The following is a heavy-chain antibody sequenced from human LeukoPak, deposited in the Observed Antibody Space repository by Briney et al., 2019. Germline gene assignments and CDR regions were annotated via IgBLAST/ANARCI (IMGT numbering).Heavy chain of an antibody. Sequence: ASVKVSCKASAYTFTSYGISWVRQAPGQGLEWMGWISAYNGNTNYAQKLQGRVTMTTDTSTSTAYMELRSLRSDDTAVYYCARVTIFGVVQLYDYFDYWGQGTLVTVSS. J-gene: IGHJ4*02. CDR2: ISAYNGNT. V-gene: IGHV1-18*01. D-gene: IGHD3-3*01. CDR1: AYTFTSYG. CDR3: ARVTIFGVVQLYDYFDY.